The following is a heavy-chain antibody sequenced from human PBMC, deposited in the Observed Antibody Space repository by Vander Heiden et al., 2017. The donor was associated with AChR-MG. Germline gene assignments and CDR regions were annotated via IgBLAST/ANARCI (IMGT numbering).Heavy chain of an antibody. CDR2: INHSGST. Sequence: QVQLQQWGAGLLKPSETLSLTCAVYGGSFSGYYWSWIRQPPGKGLEWIGEINHSGSTNYNPSLKSRVTISVDTSKNQFSLKLSSVTAADTAVYYCARGVPVTRGHNWFDPWGQGTLVTVSS. V-gene: IGHV4-34*01. D-gene: IGHD2-8*02. J-gene: IGHJ5*02. CDR3: ARGVPVTRGHNWFDP. CDR1: GGSFSGYY.